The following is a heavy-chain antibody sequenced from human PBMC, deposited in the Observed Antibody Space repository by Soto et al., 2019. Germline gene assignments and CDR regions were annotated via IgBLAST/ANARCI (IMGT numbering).Heavy chain of an antibody. Sequence: GGSLRLSCAASGFTFSGYAMSWVRQAPGKGLEWVSAISGSGGSTYYADSVKGRFTISRDNSKNTLYLQMNSLRAEDTAVYYCAKGLSISVAGTFDYWGQGTLVTVSS. J-gene: IGHJ4*02. CDR3: AKGLSISVAGTFDY. V-gene: IGHV3-23*01. CDR2: ISGSGGST. CDR1: GFTFSGYA. D-gene: IGHD6-19*01.